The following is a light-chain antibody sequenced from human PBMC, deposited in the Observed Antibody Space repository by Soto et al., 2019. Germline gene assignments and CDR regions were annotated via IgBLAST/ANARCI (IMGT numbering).Light chain of an antibody. J-gene: IGLJ3*02. CDR3: QSYDSSLSGVV. CDR1: SSSIGAGFD. V-gene: IGLV1-40*01. CDR2: GNN. Sequence: SVLTQPPSVSGAPGQRVTISCTGSSSSIGAGFDVHWYQQLPGTAPKLLIYGNNNRPSGVPDRFSVSKSGTSVSLAITGLQAEDEAGYYCQSYDSSLSGVVFGGGTKLTVL.